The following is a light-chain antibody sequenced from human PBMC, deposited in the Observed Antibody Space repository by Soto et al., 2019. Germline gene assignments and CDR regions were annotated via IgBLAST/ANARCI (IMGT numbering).Light chain of an antibody. CDR1: QSINSKS. J-gene: IGKJ3*01. Sequence: EIVLTQSPGTLSLSPGEGATVSCRVSQSINSKSLVWYQRKFGQAPRLLIYTTSSRATGIPDRFSGSGSGTDFTLSISRLEPEDFAVYDCQHYGGSFIFGPGTKVDFK. V-gene: IGKV3-20*01. CDR2: TTS. CDR3: QHYGGSFI.